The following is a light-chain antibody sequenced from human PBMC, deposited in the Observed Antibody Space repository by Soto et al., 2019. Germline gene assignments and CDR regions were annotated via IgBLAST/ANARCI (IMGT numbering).Light chain of an antibody. V-gene: IGLV2-23*01. CDR3: CSYAGSSTLV. CDR2: EDI. CDR1: SSDVGSYNL. Sequence: QSVLTQPASVSGSPGQSITISCTGTSSDVGSYNLVSWYQQHPGKAPKLMIFEDIKRPSGVSNRVSGSKSGNTASLTISGLQAEDEADYYCCSYAGSSTLVFGGGTKLTVL. J-gene: IGLJ2*01.